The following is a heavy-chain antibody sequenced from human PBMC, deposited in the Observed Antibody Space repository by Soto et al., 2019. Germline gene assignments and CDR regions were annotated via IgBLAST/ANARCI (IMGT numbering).Heavy chain of an antibody. J-gene: IGHJ6*02. CDR2: IIPIFGTA. V-gene: IGHV1-69*12. CDR3: ARSRGYRHLAAGYYGMDV. CDR1: GGTFSSYA. Sequence: QVQLVQSGAEVKKPGSSVKVSCKASGGTFSSYAISWVRQAPGQGLEWMGGIIPIFGTANYAQKFQGRVTITADDSTSTAYMGLSSLRSEDTAVYYCARSRGYRHLAAGYYGMDVWGQGTTVTVSS. D-gene: IGHD2-15*01.